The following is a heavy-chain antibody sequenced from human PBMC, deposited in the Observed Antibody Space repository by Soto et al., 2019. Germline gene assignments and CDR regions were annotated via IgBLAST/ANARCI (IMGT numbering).Heavy chain of an antibody. D-gene: IGHD5-12*01. CDR3: AKSPVATVSTTDYCSYGMDA. CDR1: GFSFSSYG. Sequence: EVQLLESGGGLIQLGGSLRLSCAASGFSFSSYGMSWVRQAPGKGLEWVSGISGSGDVTYDADSVKGRLTISRDNSKNTLYLQMSSVRAEDTAVYYCAKSPVATVSTTDYCSYGMDAWGQGTTVTVSS. CDR2: ISGSGDVT. J-gene: IGHJ6*02. V-gene: IGHV3-23*01.